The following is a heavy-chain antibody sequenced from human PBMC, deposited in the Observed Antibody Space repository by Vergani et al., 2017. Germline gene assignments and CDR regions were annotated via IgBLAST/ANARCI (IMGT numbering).Heavy chain of an antibody. CDR2: IYHSGST. D-gene: IGHD3-9*01. V-gene: IGHV4-38-2*02. Sequence: QVQLQESGPGLVKPSETLSLTCTVSGYSISSGYYWGWIRQPPGKGLEWIGSIYHSGSTYYNPSLKSLVTISVDTSKNQFSLKLSSVTAADTAVYYCARPDILTGYYDYWGQGTLVTVSS. J-gene: IGHJ4*02. CDR1: GYSISSGYY. CDR3: ARPDILTGYYDY.